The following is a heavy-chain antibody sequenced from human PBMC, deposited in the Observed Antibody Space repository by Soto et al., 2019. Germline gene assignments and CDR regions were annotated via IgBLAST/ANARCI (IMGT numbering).Heavy chain of an antibody. V-gene: IGHV3-23*01. D-gene: IGHD5-12*01. CDR1: GFIFRSYA. CDR2: ISYSGVST. Sequence: EVQLLESGGGLVQPGGSLRLPCAVSGFIFRSYAITWARGAPGKAREWVSAISYSGVSTYYADSVKGRFTISRDSSENTLSLQMNSLRVDDTAVYYCARTRGYSDYDLDYWGQGTLVTVSS. J-gene: IGHJ4*02. CDR3: ARTRGYSDYDLDY.